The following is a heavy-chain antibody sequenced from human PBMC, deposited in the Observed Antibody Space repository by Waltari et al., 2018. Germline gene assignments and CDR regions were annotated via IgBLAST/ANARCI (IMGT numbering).Heavy chain of an antibody. CDR3: ARQGGYEYYFDY. J-gene: IGHJ4*02. D-gene: IGHD5-12*01. Sequence: QVQLQESGPGLVKPSETLSLTCAVSGYSISSGYYWGWIRQPPGKGLEWIGSIYHSGSTYYNPSLKSRVTISVDTSKNQFSLKLSSVTAADTAVYYCARQGGYEYYFDYWGQGTLVTVSS. CDR2: IYHSGST. CDR1: GYSISSGYY. V-gene: IGHV4-38-2*01.